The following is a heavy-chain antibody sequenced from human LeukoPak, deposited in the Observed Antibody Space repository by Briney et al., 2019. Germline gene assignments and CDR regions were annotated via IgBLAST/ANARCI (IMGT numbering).Heavy chain of an antibody. CDR1: GYTFTSYA. D-gene: IGHD3-10*01. Sequence: ASVKVSCKASGYTFTSYAMNCVRQAPGQRLEWMGWINTNTGNPTYAQGFTGRFVFSLDTSVSTAYLQISSLKAEDTAVYYCARSGGSGSHYARYYYYYMDVWGKGTAVSVSS. CDR2: INTNTGNP. V-gene: IGHV7-4-1*02. CDR3: ARSGGSGSHYARYYYYYMDV. J-gene: IGHJ6*03.